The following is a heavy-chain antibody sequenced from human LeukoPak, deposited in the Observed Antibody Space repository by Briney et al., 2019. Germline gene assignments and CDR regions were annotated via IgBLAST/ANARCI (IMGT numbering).Heavy chain of an antibody. J-gene: IGHJ4*02. CDR2: IYYSGST. CDR1: GDSISYESYN. CDR3: ARATYSSGWGTSDY. Sequence: PSETLSLTCAVSGDSISYESYNWNWIRQPPGKELEWIGYIYYSGSTNYNPSLKSRVTISVDTSKNQFSLKLSSVTAADTAVYYCARATYSSGWGTSDYWGQGTLVTVSS. D-gene: IGHD6-19*01. V-gene: IGHV4-61*01.